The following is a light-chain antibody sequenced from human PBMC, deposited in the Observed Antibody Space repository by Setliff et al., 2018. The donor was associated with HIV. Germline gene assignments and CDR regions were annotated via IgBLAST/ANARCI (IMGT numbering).Light chain of an antibody. CDR2: EGI. J-gene: IGLJ2*01. CDR3: CSYASYSTHVV. V-gene: IGLV2-23*01. Sequence: QSALTQPASVSGSPGQSITISCSDVGTFNLVSWYQQYPGKVPKLLLYEGIKRLSGVSNRFSGSKPGNTASLTISGLQAEDEANYYCCSYASYSTHVVFGGGTKVTVL. CDR1: DVGTFNL.